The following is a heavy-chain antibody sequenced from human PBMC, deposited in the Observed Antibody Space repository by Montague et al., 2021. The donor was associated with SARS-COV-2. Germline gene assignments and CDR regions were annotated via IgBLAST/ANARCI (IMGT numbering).Heavy chain of an antibody. CDR2: IENTGDT. CDR1: GDSMGSYY. Sequence: SETLSLTCTVSGDSMGSYYWSWIRQSPGKGLEWIGHIENTGDTKFNPSLKSRVTISTDTSKNQFSLKLSSVTAADTAVYFCARVLMEVEPLDHPYFDYWGQGTLVTVST. V-gene: IGHV4-59*01. D-gene: IGHD1-1*01. J-gene: IGHJ4*02. CDR3: ARVLMEVEPLDHPYFDY.